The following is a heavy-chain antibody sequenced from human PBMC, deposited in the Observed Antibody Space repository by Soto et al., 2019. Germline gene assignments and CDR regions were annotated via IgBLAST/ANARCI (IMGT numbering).Heavy chain of an antibody. V-gene: IGHV1-46*01. Sequence: QVQLVQSGAEVKKPGTSVKVSCKASGDTFTDYYIHWVRQAPGQGLEWMGTVNPRGGHTTYAQHPLCRMTMTRDTSTSTLYMELASLTAEHTAVDYWGRGGHVVVVTAALDFWGQGTLVSVSS. D-gene: IGHD2-21*02. CDR2: VNPRGGHT. CDR1: GDTFTDYY. CDR3: GRGGHVVVVTAALDF. J-gene: IGHJ4*02.